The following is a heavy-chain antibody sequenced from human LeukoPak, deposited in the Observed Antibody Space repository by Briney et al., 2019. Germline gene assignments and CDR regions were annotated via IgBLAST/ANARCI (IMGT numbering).Heavy chain of an antibody. CDR1: GYTFTGYY. CDR3: ASGTYYYDSSGSKADY. D-gene: IGHD3-22*01. Sequence: ASVKVSCEASGYTFTGYYMHWVRQAPGQGLEWMGWINPNSGGTNYAQKFQGRVTMTRDTSISTAYMELSRLRSDDTAVYYCASGTYYYDSSGSKADYWGQGTLVTVSS. CDR2: INPNSGGT. V-gene: IGHV1-2*02. J-gene: IGHJ4*02.